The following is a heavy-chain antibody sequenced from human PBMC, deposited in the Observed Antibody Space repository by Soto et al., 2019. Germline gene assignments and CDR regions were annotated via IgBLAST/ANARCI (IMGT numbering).Heavy chain of an antibody. CDR2: ISGSGGKT. D-gene: IGHD3-10*01. J-gene: IGHJ4*02. Sequence: EVQLLESGGGLVQPGGSLRLSCAASGFTFSTYDMSWVRQAPGKGLEWVSGISGSGGKTDYADSVKGRFTISRDNSKNPLYLQMNSLRAEDTAVYYCAKRNIYGSGTHVYWGQGSLVTV. V-gene: IGHV3-23*01. CDR1: GFTFSTYD. CDR3: AKRNIYGSGTHVY.